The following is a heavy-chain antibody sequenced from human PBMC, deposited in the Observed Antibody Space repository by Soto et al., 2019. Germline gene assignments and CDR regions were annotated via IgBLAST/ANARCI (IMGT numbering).Heavy chain of an antibody. J-gene: IGHJ6*02. Sequence: GASVKVSCKASGYTFTGYYMHWVRQAPGQGLEWMGWINPNSGGTNYAQKFQGWVTMTRDTSISTAYMELSRLRSDDTAVYYCARRWVVCNGMAGMGNYYYYYGMDVWGQGTTVTV. D-gene: IGHD6-19*01. CDR2: INPNSGGT. V-gene: IGHV1-2*04. CDR3: ARRWVVCNGMAGMGNYYYYYGMDV. CDR1: GYTFTGYY.